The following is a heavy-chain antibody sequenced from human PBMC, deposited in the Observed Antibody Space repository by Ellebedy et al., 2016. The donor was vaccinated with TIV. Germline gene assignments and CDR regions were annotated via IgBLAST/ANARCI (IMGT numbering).Heavy chain of an antibody. CDR2: IYYSGST. Sequence: SETLSLTXTVSGGSISSYYWSWIRQPPGKGLEWIGYIYYSGSTNYNPSLKSRVTISVDTSKNQFSLKLSSVTAADTAVYYCARVANDGGGWSHYYYGMDVWGQGTTVTVSS. J-gene: IGHJ6*02. CDR1: GGSISSYY. CDR3: ARVANDGGGWSHYYYGMDV. V-gene: IGHV4-59*01. D-gene: IGHD6-19*01.